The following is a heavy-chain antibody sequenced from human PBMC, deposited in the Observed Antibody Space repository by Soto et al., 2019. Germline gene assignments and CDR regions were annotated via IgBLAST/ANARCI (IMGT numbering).Heavy chain of an antibody. CDR1: GGSISSSSYY. V-gene: IGHV4-39*01. J-gene: IGHJ4*02. Sequence: SETLSLTCTVSGGSISSSSYYWGWIRQPPGKGLEWIGSIYYSGSTYYNPSLKSRVTISVDTSKNQFSLKLSSVTAADTAVCYCARHGGYDGYDYFDYWGQGTLVTVSS. D-gene: IGHD5-12*01. CDR2: IYYSGST. CDR3: ARHGGYDGYDYFDY.